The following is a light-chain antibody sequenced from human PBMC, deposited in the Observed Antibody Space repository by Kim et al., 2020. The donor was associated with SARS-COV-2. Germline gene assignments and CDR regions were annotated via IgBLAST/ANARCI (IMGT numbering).Light chain of an antibody. Sequence: SLSPGEGATLSCRASQSVRTYLAWYQQKPGQSPRLLIYGASNRATGIPARFSGSGSGTDFTLTISSLEPEDFAVYYCQQRGNWPTFGQGTRLEIK. CDR1: QSVRTY. J-gene: IGKJ5*01. CDR2: GAS. V-gene: IGKV3-11*01. CDR3: QQRGNWPT.